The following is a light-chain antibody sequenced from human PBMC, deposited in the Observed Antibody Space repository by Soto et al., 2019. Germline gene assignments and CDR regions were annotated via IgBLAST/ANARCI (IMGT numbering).Light chain of an antibody. CDR3: QQGNTWPWT. V-gene: IGKV3-11*01. CDR2: AAS. Sequence: SGLTQSSATLSLYPGESATLSRRACRGGDSSLAWYQQKLGQAPRLLIYAASDRATGIPGRFSGSGSDTDFTLNISTLEPEEFAFYYCQQGNTWPWTFGQGTKGEIK. CDR1: RGGDSS. J-gene: IGKJ1*01.